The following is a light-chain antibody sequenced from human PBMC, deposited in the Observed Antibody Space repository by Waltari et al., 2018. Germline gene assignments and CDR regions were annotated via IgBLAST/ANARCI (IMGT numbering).Light chain of an antibody. Sequence: EIVLTQSPATLSLSPGERATLSCRASQSLSSYLAWYKQKPGQAPRLLIYDASNRATGIPARFSGSGSGTDFTLTISSLEPEDFAVYYCQQRSNWLTFGGGTKVEIK. CDR2: DAS. CDR3: QQRSNWLT. V-gene: IGKV3-11*01. J-gene: IGKJ4*01. CDR1: QSLSSY.